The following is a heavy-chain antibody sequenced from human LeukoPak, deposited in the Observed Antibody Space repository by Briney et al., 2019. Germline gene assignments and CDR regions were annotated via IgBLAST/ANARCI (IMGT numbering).Heavy chain of an antibody. CDR2: INHSGST. V-gene: IGHV4-34*01. CDR1: GGSFSGYY. J-gene: IGHJ4*02. Sequence: PAETLSLTCAVYGGSFSGYYLSWIRQPPGKGLEWIGKINHSGSTNYNPSLKSRVTISVDTSKNQFSLKVSSVTAADTAVYYCARDKIGGINFDYWGQGTLITVSA. CDR3: ARDKIGGINFDY. D-gene: IGHD2/OR15-2a*01.